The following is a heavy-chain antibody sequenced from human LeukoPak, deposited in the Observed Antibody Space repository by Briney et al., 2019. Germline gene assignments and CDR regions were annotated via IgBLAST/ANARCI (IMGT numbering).Heavy chain of an antibody. V-gene: IGHV3-7*01. Sequence: GGSLRLSCVASGFTFSSYWMSWVRQAPGKGLEWVANINQEGSEKNYVDSVKGRFTISRDNAKNSLYLQMNSLRAEDTAVYYCARESFAARWDWGQGTLVTVSS. CDR1: GFTFSSYW. J-gene: IGHJ4*02. CDR2: INQEGSEK. CDR3: ARESFAARWD. D-gene: IGHD6-6*01.